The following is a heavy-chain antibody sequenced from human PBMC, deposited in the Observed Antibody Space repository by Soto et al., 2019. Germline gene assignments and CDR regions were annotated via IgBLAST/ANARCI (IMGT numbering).Heavy chain of an antibody. CDR3: AKKGLGSLKTYCSGSGFHYAFDI. CDR2: ISGGGDGT. Sequence: EVQLLESGGGLVQPGGSLRLSCAASGFTFINYAMSWVRQAPGKGLEWVSTISGGGDGTYYADSVKGHFTISRDNSKNTVYLQMNSLRAEDKAIYYCAKKGLGSLKTYCSGSGFHYAFDIWGQGTMVTVSS. J-gene: IGHJ3*02. CDR1: GFTFINYA. V-gene: IGHV3-23*01. D-gene: IGHD2-15*01.